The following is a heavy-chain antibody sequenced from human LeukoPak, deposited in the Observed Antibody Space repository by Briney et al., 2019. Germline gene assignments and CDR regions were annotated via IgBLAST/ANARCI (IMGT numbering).Heavy chain of an antibody. CDR2: INPSGGST. CDR3: ARLYGSVDY. V-gene: IGHV1-46*01. Sequence: ASVKVSCKTSGYTFTDFYMHWVRQAPGQGLEWMGIINPSGGSTSYAQKFQGRVTMTRDTSTSTVYMELSSLRSEDTAVYYCARLYGSVDYWGQGTLVTVSS. CDR1: GYTFTDFY. D-gene: IGHD3-10*01. J-gene: IGHJ4*02.